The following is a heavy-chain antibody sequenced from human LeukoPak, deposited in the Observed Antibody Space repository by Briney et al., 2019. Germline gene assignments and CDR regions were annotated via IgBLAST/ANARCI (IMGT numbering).Heavy chain of an antibody. Sequence: GGSLRLFCAASGFDFSGYTMTWVRQAPGRGLEWVSAITSSSGDIYYADSGKGRFTISRDNAKKSLFMEMNSLRAEDTAVYYCTGVNGDFVDAYYYFYMDVWGKGTTVTVSS. CDR2: ITSSSGDI. D-gene: IGHD4-17*01. J-gene: IGHJ6*03. CDR3: TGVNGDFVDAYYYFYMDV. CDR1: GFDFSGYT. V-gene: IGHV3-21*01.